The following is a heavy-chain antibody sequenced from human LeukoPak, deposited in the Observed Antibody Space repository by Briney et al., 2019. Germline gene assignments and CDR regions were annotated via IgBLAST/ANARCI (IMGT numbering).Heavy chain of an antibody. CDR3: ARDSVVPAAIDAFDI. CDR2: IYTSGST. Sequence: SETLSLTCTVSGGSISSYYWSWIRQPAGKGLEWIGRIYTSGSTNYNPSLKSRVTMSVDTSKNQFSLKLSSVTAADTAVYDCARDSVVPAAIDAFDIWGQGTMVTVSS. D-gene: IGHD2-2*01. J-gene: IGHJ3*02. CDR1: GGSISSYY. V-gene: IGHV4-4*07.